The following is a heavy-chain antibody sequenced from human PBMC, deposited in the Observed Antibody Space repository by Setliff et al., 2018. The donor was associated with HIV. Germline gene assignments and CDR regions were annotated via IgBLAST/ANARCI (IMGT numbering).Heavy chain of an antibody. CDR1: GETIRNGFYY. V-gene: IGHV4-39*07. D-gene: IGHD5-18*01. CDR3: ARGGGPDTNFDL. Sequence: SSETLSLTCTVSGETIRNGFYYWHWMRQPPGKGLEWIGSIYYSGSTHYKSSLKSRVTISVDTSKNQFSLRLSSVTAADRAVYHCARGGGPDTNFDLWGQGTLVTVSS. CDR2: IYYSGST. J-gene: IGHJ4*02.